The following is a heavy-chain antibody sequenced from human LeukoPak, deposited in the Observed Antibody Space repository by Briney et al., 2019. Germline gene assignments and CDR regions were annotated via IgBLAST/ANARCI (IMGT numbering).Heavy chain of an antibody. V-gene: IGHV3-23*01. D-gene: IGHD3-10*01. CDR1: GLTFRNYA. CDR3: AKGGITLVRGSFDY. J-gene: IGHJ4*02. CDR2: ISGSGGNT. Sequence: GGSLRLSCAASGLTFRNYAMSWVRQAPGKGLEGVSAISGSGGNTYYADSVKGRFTISRDNSKNTLYLQMNSLRADDTAIYYCAKGGITLVRGSFDYWGQGTLVTVSS.